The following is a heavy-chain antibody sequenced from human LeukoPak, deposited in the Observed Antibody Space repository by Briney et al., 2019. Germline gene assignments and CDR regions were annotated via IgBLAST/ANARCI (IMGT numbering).Heavy chain of an antibody. V-gene: IGHV4-34*01. CDR3: ARVSKQWLVRVYYFDY. J-gene: IGHJ4*02. Sequence: SETLSLTCTVSGGSISSYYWSWIRQPPGKGLEWIGEINHSGSTNYNPSLKSRVTISVDTSKNQFSLKLSSVTAADTAVYYCARVSKQWLVRVYYFDYWGQGTLVTVSS. D-gene: IGHD6-19*01. CDR1: GGSISSYY. CDR2: INHSGST.